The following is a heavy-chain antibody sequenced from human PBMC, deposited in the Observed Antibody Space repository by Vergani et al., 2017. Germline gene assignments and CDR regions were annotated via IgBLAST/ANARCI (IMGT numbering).Heavy chain of an antibody. CDR3: ARGNKFGHPGAFEF. CDR1: GYYISDGYY. CDR2: VFRTGST. D-gene: IGHD3-10*01. Sequence: QVLLQESGPGLVRPSETLSLTCAVSGYYISDGYYWGWIRQPPGKGVVWIGDVFRTGSTYYNPSLKSRVSISLDMPKNQFSLTLDSMTAADTGIYFCARGNKFGHPGAFEFWGQGAAVTVSS. J-gene: IGHJ4*02. V-gene: IGHV4-38-2*01.